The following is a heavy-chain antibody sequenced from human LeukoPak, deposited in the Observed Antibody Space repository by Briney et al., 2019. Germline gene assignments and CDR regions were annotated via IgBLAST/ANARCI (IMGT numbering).Heavy chain of an antibody. D-gene: IGHD3-10*01. J-gene: IGHJ4*02. Sequence: TGGSLRLSCAVSGFTFSSYWMHWVRRAPGKGLVWVSRISSDGSSTNYADSVMGRFTVSRDNAENTLFLQMNSLRAEDTAVYYCATLGSYFDYWGQGTLVTVSP. CDR3: ATLGSYFDY. CDR2: ISSDGSST. CDR1: GFTFSSYW. V-gene: IGHV3-74*01.